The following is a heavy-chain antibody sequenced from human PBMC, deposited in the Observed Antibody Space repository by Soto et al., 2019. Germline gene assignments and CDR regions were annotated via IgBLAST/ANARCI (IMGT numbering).Heavy chain of an antibody. CDR3: ARTEDGHHDFLDY. CDR1: GFTLRSYG. J-gene: IGHJ4*02. D-gene: IGHD2-21*02. Sequence: CGSLRLSCAACGFTLRSYGVTWVRKSPGKGLEWVANINQDGNEDNLLDSVKGRFTISRDNAKNSLFLQINSLRVDDTAVYYCARTEDGHHDFLDYWGQGALVTVSS. V-gene: IGHV3-7*01. CDR2: INQDGNED.